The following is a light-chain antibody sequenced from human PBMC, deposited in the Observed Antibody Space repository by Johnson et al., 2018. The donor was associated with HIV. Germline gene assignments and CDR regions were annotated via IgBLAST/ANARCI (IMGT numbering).Light chain of an antibody. J-gene: IGLJ1*01. CDR3: GTWDSSVSVYV. V-gene: IGLV1-51*01. CDR1: SSNIGNNY. CDR2: DNN. Sequence: QLVLTQPPSVSAAPGQKVTISCSGSSSNIGNNYVSWYQQLPGTAPKLLIYDNNKRPSGIPDRFSGSKSGTSATLGITGLQTGDEADYYCGTWDSSVSVYVFGTGTKVTVL.